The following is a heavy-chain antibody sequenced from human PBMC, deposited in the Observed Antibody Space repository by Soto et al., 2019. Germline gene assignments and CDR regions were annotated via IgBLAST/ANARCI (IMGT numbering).Heavy chain of an antibody. Sequence: QVQLVESGGGLVKPGGSLRLSCAASGFTFSDYYMNWVRQAPGKGLEWFSSISSSSSYIYYADSVKGRFTISRDNAKNSLYLQMNSLRAEDTAVYYCARDLRDDFWSGYYYYYYYGMGVWGQGTTVTVSS. J-gene: IGHJ6*01. D-gene: IGHD3-3*01. V-gene: IGHV3-11*06. CDR3: ARDLRDDFWSGYYYYYYYGMGV. CDR1: GFTFSDYY. CDR2: ISSSSSYI.